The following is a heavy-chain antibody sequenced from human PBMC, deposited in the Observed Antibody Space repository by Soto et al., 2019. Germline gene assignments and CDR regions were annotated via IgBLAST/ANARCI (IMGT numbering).Heavy chain of an antibody. J-gene: IGHJ4*02. Sequence: PGESLKISCKGSGYRFTSQWIGWVRQVSGKGLEWMGIIHPGDSDTRYSPSFQGQVTISADKSISTAYLQWSSLKASDTAIYYCARRDAYNLDYWGQGTLVTVSS. CDR3: ARRDAYNLDY. CDR1: GYRFTSQW. CDR2: IHPGDSDT. V-gene: IGHV5-51*01. D-gene: IGHD1-1*01.